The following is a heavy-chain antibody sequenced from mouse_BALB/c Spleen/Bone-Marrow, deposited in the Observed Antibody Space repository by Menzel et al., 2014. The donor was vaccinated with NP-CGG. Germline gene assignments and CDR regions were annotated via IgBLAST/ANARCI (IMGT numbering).Heavy chain of an antibody. V-gene: IGHV2-9*02. Sequence: VQLQQSGPGLVPPSQSLSITCTVSGFSLTSYGVHWVRQPPGKGLEWLGAIWAGGSTNYNSALMSRLSITKDISKSQVFLEMDSLQTDDTAMYYCARVFTTATWGFAYWGQGTLVTVSA. D-gene: IGHD1-2*01. CDR1: GFSLTSYG. CDR2: IWAGGST. J-gene: IGHJ3*01. CDR3: ARVFTTATWGFAY.